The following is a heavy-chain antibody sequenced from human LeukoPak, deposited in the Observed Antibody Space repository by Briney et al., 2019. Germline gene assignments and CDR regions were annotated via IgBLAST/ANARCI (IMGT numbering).Heavy chain of an antibody. J-gene: IGHJ4*02. D-gene: IGHD3-10*02. V-gene: IGHV4-59*01. CDR2: IYYTGST. CDR1: GGSMSTNY. CDR3: AERRRRRPTVRTLYF. Sequence: SETLSLTCTVSGGSMSTNYWTWIRQPPGKGLEWIGFIYYTGSTNYNPSLKSRVTISVDTSKNQFSLKLSSVTAADTAVYYCAERRRRRPTVRTLYFWGQGTLVTVSS.